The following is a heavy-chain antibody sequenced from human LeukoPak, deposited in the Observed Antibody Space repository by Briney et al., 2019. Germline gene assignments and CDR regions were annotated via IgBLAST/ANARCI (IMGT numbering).Heavy chain of an antibody. Sequence: ASVKVSCKASGYTCTSYGFNWVRQAPGQGLVWMGWIIAYKGNTNYAQKLQGRVTMTTDTSTSTAYMELRSLRSDDTAVYYCARAGYDLLTLAPDPANDYWGQGTLVTVSS. D-gene: IGHD3-9*01. J-gene: IGHJ4*02. CDR3: ARAGYDLLTLAPDPANDY. V-gene: IGHV1-18*01. CDR2: IIAYKGNT. CDR1: GYTCTSYG.